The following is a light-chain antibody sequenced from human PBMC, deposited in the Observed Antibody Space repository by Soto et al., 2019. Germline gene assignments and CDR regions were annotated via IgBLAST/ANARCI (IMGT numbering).Light chain of an antibody. CDR2: DAS. J-gene: IGKJ5*01. V-gene: IGKV1-5*01. Sequence: GDRVTITCRASQSISSWLAWYQQKPGKAPKLLIYDASSLESGVPSRFSGSGSGTEFTLTISSLQPEDFATYYCQQSYSTPITFGQGTRREIK. CDR3: QQSYSTPIT. CDR1: QSISSW.